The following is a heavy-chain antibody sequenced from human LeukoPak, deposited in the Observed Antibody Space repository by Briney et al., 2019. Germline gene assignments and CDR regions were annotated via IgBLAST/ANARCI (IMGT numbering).Heavy chain of an antibody. CDR3: ARGSHYRYYFDY. CDR2: ISYDGSNN. CDR1: GFTFSSFG. V-gene: IGHV3-30*03. J-gene: IGHJ4*02. Sequence: GGSLRLSCAASGFTFSSFGMHWVRQAPGKGLEWLAVISYDGSNNFYADSVRGRFTISRDNAKNSLYLQMNSLRAEDTAVYYCARGSHYRYYFDYWGQGTLVTVSS. D-gene: IGHD3-10*01.